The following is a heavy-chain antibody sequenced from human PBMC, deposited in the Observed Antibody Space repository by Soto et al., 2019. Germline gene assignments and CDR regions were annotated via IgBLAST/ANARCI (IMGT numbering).Heavy chain of an antibody. CDR1: GGSISSYY. D-gene: IGHD6-13*01. CDR3: ARGQRYSSSWYQLPGAFDI. J-gene: IGHJ3*02. CDR2: IYYSGST. V-gene: IGHV4-59*12. Sequence: SETLSLTCTVSGGSISSYYWTWIRQPPGKGLEWIGYIYYSGSTNYNPSLKSRVTISVATSKNQFSLKLSSVTAADTAVYYCARGQRYSSSWYQLPGAFDIWGQGTMVTVSS.